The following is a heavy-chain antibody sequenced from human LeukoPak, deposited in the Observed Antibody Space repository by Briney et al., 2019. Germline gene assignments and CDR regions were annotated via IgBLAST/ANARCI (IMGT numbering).Heavy chain of an antibody. V-gene: IGHV1-8*01. CDR3: GRGQWQELHDY. Sequence: ASVKVSCKASGYTFTSYDINWVRQAPGQGLEWMGWMNPDNGNTAYAQKFQGRVSMTRDTSISTAFMVLSSLTSDDTAVYYCGRGQWQELHDYWGQGTLVIVSS. CDR1: GYTFTSYD. CDR2: MNPDNGNT. J-gene: IGHJ4*02. D-gene: IGHD6-19*01.